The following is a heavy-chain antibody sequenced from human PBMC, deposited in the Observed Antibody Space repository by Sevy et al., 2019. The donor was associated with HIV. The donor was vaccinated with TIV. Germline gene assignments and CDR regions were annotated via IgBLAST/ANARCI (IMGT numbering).Heavy chain of an antibody. Sequence: GGSLRLSCAASGFTFSSYSMNWVRQAPGKGLEWVSYISSSSSTIYYADSVKGRFTISRDNAKNSLYLQMNSLRAEDTAVYYCARDLWGGFDPWGQGTLVTVFS. CDR2: ISSSSSTI. V-gene: IGHV3-48*01. CDR3: ARDLWGGFDP. CDR1: GFTFSSYS. D-gene: IGHD2-21*01. J-gene: IGHJ5*02.